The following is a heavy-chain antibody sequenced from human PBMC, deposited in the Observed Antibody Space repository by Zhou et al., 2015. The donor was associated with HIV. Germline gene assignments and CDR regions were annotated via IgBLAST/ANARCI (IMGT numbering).Heavy chain of an antibody. CDR3: ARDSRNYLRFLEWSQSYYYYGMDV. D-gene: IGHD3-3*01. CDR1: GYSFTDYY. J-gene: IGHJ6*02. CDR2: MRPDFVT. V-gene: IGHV1-2*02. Sequence: QVQLVQSGAKVEKPGASMKVSCKASGYSFTDYYIHWVRQAPGQGLEWMGCMRPDFVTHHSQRFQGRVTFTSDTSISTAYMELRSLRSDDTAVYYCARDSRNYLRFLEWSQSYYYYGMDVWGQGTTVTVSS.